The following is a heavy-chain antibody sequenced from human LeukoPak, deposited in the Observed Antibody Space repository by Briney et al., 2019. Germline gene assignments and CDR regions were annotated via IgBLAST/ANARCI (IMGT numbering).Heavy chain of an antibody. D-gene: IGHD1-26*01. J-gene: IGHJ4*02. CDR1: GFTFSSYS. Sequence: GGSLRLSCAASGFTFSSYSMNWVRQAPGKGLEWVSYISSSSSYTNYADSVKGRFTISRDNAKNSLYLHMNSLRAEDTAVYYCAREIVGATGGVFDYWGQGTLVTVSS. CDR2: ISSSSSYT. CDR3: AREIVGATGGVFDY. V-gene: IGHV3-21*05.